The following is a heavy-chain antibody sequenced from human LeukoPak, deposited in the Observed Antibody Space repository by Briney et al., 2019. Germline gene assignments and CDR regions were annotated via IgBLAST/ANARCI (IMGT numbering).Heavy chain of an antibody. Sequence: SETLSLTCTVSGGSMSSYSWTWIRQPAGKGLEWIGRISTSGSTNYNPSLKSRVTMSVDTSKNQFSLKLTSVTAADTAVYYCASGPDLDDYYDSSGYYYGWGQGTLVTVSS. D-gene: IGHD3-22*01. CDR1: GGSMSSYS. CDR3: ASGPDLDDYYDSSGYYYG. V-gene: IGHV4-4*07. J-gene: IGHJ4*02. CDR2: ISTSGST.